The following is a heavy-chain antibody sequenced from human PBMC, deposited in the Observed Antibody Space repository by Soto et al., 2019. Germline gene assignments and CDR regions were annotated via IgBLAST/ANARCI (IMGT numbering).Heavy chain of an antibody. CDR3: ARDRESYYDRCGYFVDFDY. V-gene: IGHV3-11*05. CDR1: GFTFSDYY. Sequence: QVQLVESGGGLVKPGGSLRLSCAASGFTFSDYYMSWIRQAPGKGLEWVSYISSSSSYTNYADPVKGRFTISRDNAKNALYLQMNSLRAEDTAVYYCARDRESYYDRCGYFVDFDYWGQGTLVTVSS. CDR2: ISSSSSYT. D-gene: IGHD3-22*01. J-gene: IGHJ4*02.